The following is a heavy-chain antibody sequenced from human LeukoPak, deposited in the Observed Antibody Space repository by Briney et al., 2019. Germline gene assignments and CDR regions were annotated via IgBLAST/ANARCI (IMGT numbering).Heavy chain of an antibody. Sequence: GGSLRLSCAASGLTFDDYGMSWVRQAPGKGLEWVSGINWNGGSTGYADSVKGRFTISRDNAKNSLYLQMNSLRAEDTALYYCARGKPRYCSSTSCPLGYWGQGTLVTVSS. J-gene: IGHJ4*02. V-gene: IGHV3-20*04. D-gene: IGHD2-2*01. CDR3: ARGKPRYCSSTSCPLGY. CDR1: GLTFDDYG. CDR2: INWNGGST.